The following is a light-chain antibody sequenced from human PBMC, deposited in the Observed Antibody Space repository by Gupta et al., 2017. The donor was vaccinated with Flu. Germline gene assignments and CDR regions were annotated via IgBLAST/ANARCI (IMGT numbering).Light chain of an antibody. CDR2: AVT. Sequence: SVAISCSGTCSDVGAYNYVSWCQQHPGKAPTLMISAVTKRPSGVPARFSGSKSGNRASLTISGRQAVDEADYYCCSYATTYTWVFGGGTKLAV. CDR3: CSYATTYTWV. CDR1: CSDVGAYNY. V-gene: IGLV2-11*03. J-gene: IGLJ3*02.